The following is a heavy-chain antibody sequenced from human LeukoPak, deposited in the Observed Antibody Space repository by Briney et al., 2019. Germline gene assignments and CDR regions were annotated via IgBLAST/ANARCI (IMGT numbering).Heavy chain of an antibody. CDR1: GYSFTTYW. CDR2: INPGDSDT. J-gene: IGHJ4*02. D-gene: IGHD3/OR15-3a*01. V-gene: IGHV5-51*01. Sequence: GESLKISCKGSGYSFTTYWISWVRQMPGKGLEWMGIINPGDSDTRYSPSFQGQVTISADKSISTAYLQWSSLKASDTAMYYCTRRCDRTGYFDYWGQGTLVTVSS. CDR3: TRRCDRTGYFDY.